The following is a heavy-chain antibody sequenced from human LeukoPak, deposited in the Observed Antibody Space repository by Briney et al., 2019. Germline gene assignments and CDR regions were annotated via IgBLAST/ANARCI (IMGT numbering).Heavy chain of an antibody. CDR3: ARDFYDGFALDY. CDR2: LTGSGAGI. V-gene: IGHV3-23*01. D-gene: IGHD2/OR15-2a*01. Sequence: GGSLRLSCAASGFTFSSYAMSWVRQAPGKGLEWVSTLTGSGAGIYYADSVKGRFTISRDNARNSLYLQMDNLRAEDTGVYYCARDFYDGFALDYWGQGTLVTVSS. J-gene: IGHJ4*02. CDR1: GFTFSSYA.